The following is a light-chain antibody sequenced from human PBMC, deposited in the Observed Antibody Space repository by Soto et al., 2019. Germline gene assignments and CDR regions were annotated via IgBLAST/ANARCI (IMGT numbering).Light chain of an antibody. CDR1: SSEVGGYTT. CDR2: GVA. CDR3: CSYTSTSTYV. Sequence: QSVLTQPASVSASPGQSITISCTGTSSEVGGYTTVSWYQHHPGKAPKLVIYGVANRPPGVSNRFPASKSGNTAPLIIARLQAADEADYYCCSYTSTSTYVFGTGTKVNVL. V-gene: IGLV2-14*01. J-gene: IGLJ1*01.